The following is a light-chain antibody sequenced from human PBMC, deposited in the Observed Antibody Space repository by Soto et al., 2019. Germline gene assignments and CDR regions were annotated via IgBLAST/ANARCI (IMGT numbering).Light chain of an antibody. V-gene: IGLV1-44*01. CDR3: AAWDDSLNGRVV. CDR1: SSDIGSNS. CDR2: SNN. Sequence: QSVLTQPPSASGTPGQRVTISCCESSSDIGSNSVNWYKQLPGTAPKLLIYSNNQRPSGVPDRFSGSKSGTSASLAISGLQSEDEADYFWAAWDDSLNGRVVFGGGTKLTVL. J-gene: IGLJ2*01.